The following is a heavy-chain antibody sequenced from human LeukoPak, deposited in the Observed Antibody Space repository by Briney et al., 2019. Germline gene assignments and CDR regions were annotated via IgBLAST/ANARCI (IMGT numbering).Heavy chain of an antibody. J-gene: IGHJ4*02. CDR3: ARHLAARPYDY. Sequence: RGESLKISCKGSGYSFTSYWIGWVRPLPGKGLEWMGIIFPGDSQTKYSPSFQGQVTISADKSTSTAYLQWSSLKASDTAMYYCARHLAARPYDYWGQGTLVTVSS. CDR1: GYSFTSYW. V-gene: IGHV5-51*01. D-gene: IGHD6-6*01. CDR2: IFPGDSQT.